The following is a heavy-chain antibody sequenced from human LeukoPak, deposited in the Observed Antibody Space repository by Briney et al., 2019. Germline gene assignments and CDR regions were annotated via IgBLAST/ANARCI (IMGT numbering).Heavy chain of an antibody. J-gene: IGHJ6*03. CDR3: ARLAPHGYYYDSSGYYAPLLERYYYYYMDV. Sequence: SETLSLTCAVDGGSFSGYYWSWIRQPPGKGLEWIGEINDSGSTNYNPSLKSRVTISVDTSKNQFSLKLSTVTASDTAVYYCARLAPHGYYYDSSGYYAPLLERYYYYYMDVWGKGTTVTISS. V-gene: IGHV4-34*01. CDR1: GGSFSGYY. CDR2: INDSGST. D-gene: IGHD3-22*01.